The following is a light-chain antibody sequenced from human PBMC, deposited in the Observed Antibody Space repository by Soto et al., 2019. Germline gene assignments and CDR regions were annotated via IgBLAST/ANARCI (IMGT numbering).Light chain of an antibody. Sequence: QYALTQPASVSGSPGQSITISCTGTSSDVGGYNYVSWYQQHPGKAPKLMIYDVSNRPSGVSNRFSGSKSGNTASLTISGLQAEDEADYYCNSYTSSSTLLYVFGTGTELTVL. CDR1: SSDVGGYNY. V-gene: IGLV2-14*01. CDR3: NSYTSSSTLLYV. J-gene: IGLJ1*01. CDR2: DVS.